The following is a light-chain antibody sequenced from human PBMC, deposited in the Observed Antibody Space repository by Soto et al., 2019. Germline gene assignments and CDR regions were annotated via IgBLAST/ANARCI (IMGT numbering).Light chain of an antibody. Sequence: EIVLTQSPATLSLSPGERATLSCRASQSVGSYLAWFQQKPGQAPRLLIYDASNRATGIPVRFSGSGSGTDFTLTISSREPEDFAGYYCQQRDNWPLLTFGGGTKVEIK. CDR3: QQRDNWPLLT. J-gene: IGKJ4*01. CDR1: QSVGSY. V-gene: IGKV3-11*01. CDR2: DAS.